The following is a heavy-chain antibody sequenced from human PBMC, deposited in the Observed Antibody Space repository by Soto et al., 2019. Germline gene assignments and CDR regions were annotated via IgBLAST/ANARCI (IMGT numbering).Heavy chain of an antibody. V-gene: IGHV4-59*01. CDR2: IYDSAIT. CDR3: ARATSRFGTLGPPGKYNYGMDV. J-gene: IGHJ6*02. Sequence: PSETLSLTCTVSGDSISTYYWNWIRQPPGKGLEWIGYIYDSAITNYNPSLKSRVTISVDTSKNQFSLKLSSVTAADTAVYYCARATSRFGTLGPPGKYNYGMDVWGQGTTVTVSS. D-gene: IGHD3-10*01. CDR1: GDSISTYY.